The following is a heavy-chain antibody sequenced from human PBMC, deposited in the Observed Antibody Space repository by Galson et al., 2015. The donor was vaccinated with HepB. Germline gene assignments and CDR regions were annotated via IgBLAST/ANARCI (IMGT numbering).Heavy chain of an antibody. V-gene: IGHV1-2*06. CDR2: INPNSGGT. Sequence: SVKVSCKASGYTFTGYYMHWVRQAPGQGLEWMGRINPNSGGTNYAQKFQGRVTMTRDTSISTAYMELSRLRSDDTAVYYCAREGRYSGYDPRPFDYWGQGTLVTVSS. CDR3: AREGRYSGYDPRPFDY. D-gene: IGHD5-12*01. J-gene: IGHJ4*02. CDR1: GYTFTGYY.